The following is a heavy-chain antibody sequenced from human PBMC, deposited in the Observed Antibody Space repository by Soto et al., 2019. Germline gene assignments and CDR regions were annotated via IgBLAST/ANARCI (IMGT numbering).Heavy chain of an antibody. J-gene: IGHJ4*02. CDR2: VRSKANNYAT. Sequence: EVQLVESGGGLVQPGGSLKLSCAASGFTFSASAMHWVRQASGKGLEWVGRVRSKANNYATAYAASVEGRFTISRDDSKNTAYLQMNSLTTEDTAVYYCTRQGGYCGGGSCYAFNDYWDQGTLVTVSS. CDR3: TRQGGYCGGGSCYAFNDY. V-gene: IGHV3-73*01. D-gene: IGHD2-15*01. CDR1: GFTFSASA.